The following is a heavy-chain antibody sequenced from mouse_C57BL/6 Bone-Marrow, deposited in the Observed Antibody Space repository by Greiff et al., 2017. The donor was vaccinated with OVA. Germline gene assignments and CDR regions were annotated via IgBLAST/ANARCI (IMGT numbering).Heavy chain of an antibody. CDR2: ISNGGGST. D-gene: IGHD1-1*01. CDR1: GFTFSDYY. V-gene: IGHV5-12*01. J-gene: IGHJ1*03. CDR3: ARQPSYYGSIPLWYFDV. Sequence: EVKLVESGGGLVQPGGSLKLSCAASGFTFSDYYMYWVRQTPEKRLEWVAYISNGGGSTYYPDTVKGRFTISRDNAKNTLYLQMSRLKSEDTAMYYCARQPSYYGSIPLWYFDVWGTVTTVTVSS.